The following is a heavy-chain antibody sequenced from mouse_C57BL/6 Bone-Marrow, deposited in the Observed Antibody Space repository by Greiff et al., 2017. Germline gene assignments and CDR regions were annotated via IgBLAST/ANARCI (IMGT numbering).Heavy chain of an antibody. V-gene: IGHV7-1*01. Sequence: EVHLVESGGGLVQSGRSLRLSCATSGFTFSDFYMEWVRQAPGKGLEWIAASRNKANDYTTEYSASVKGRFIVSRDTSQSILYLQMNALRAEDTAIYDCARDDGVFAWFAYWGQGTLVTVSA. CDR2: SRNKANDYTT. J-gene: IGHJ3*01. CDR3: ARDDGVFAWFAY. CDR1: GFTFSDFY.